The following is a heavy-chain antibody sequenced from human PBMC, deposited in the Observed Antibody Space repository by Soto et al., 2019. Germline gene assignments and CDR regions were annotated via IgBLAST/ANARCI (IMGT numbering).Heavy chain of an antibody. Sequence: EVQLLESGGGLVQPGGSLRLSCAASGFTFSSSAMSWVRQAPGKGLEWVSAISGSDNSTYYADSVKRRFTISRDNSKNTLYLQMNSLRAEDTAVYYCAKYSARTRWGQGTLVTVSS. J-gene: IGHJ4*02. CDR2: ISGSDNST. CDR3: AKYSARTR. CDR1: GFTFSSSA. V-gene: IGHV3-23*01. D-gene: IGHD1-7*01.